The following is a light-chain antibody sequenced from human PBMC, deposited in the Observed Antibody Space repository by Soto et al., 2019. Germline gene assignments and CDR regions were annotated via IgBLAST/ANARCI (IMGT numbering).Light chain of an antibody. Sequence: QAVVTQEPSLSVSPGGTVTLPCGLSSGTVSVTLYPSWCQQTPPQSPRTLIYSTNTRSSGVPDRFSGSILGNKAALTIAGAQADDESDYYCVLYMPSGIWVFGGGTKLTVL. J-gene: IGLJ3*02. CDR3: VLYMPSGIWV. V-gene: IGLV8-61*01. CDR1: SGTVSVTLY. CDR2: STN.